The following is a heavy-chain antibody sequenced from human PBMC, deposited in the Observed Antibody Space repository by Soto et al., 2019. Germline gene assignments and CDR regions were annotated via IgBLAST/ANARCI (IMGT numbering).Heavy chain of an antibody. D-gene: IGHD6-19*01. J-gene: IGHJ4*02. V-gene: IGHV3-23*01. CDR2: ISGRGTYT. CDR1: GFTFSTYA. Sequence: EVQLLESGGGLVQPGGSLRLSCAASGFTFSTYAMTWVRQAPGKGLEWVSSISGRGTYTYYADSVKGRFTISRDNSKNTLYLQMNSLGAEDTAVYYCAKDLQGAVADYFDYWGQGTLVPVSS. CDR3: AKDLQGAVADYFDY.